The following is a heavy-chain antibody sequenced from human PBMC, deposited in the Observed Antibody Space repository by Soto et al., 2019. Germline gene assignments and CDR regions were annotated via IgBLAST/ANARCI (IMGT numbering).Heavy chain of an antibody. CDR1: GLTVSGKKY. Sequence: DVQLVESGGGLIQPGGSLRLSCAVSGLTVSGKKYVAWVRQAPGKGLEWVSGFYDLDGTYYADSLKGRFTTSGDSSRTIVYLQMNDLRPEYTAVYYCATWHLQEHAYDVWGQGTTVTVSS. CDR3: ATWHLQEHAYDV. J-gene: IGHJ3*01. V-gene: IGHV3-53*01. D-gene: IGHD4-4*01. CDR2: FYDLDGT.